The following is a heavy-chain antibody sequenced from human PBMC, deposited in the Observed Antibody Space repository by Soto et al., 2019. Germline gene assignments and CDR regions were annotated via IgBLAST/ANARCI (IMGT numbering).Heavy chain of an antibody. CDR1: GGSISSSNW. Sequence: PSETLSLTCAVSGGSISSSNWWSWVRQPPGKGLEWIGEIYHSGSTNYNPSLKSRVTISVDKSKNQFSLKLSSVTAADTAVYYCARDGGGNGYGDSLYFDYWGQGTLVTVSS. CDR3: ARDGGGNGYGDSLYFDY. CDR2: IYHSGST. V-gene: IGHV4-4*02. D-gene: IGHD4-17*01. J-gene: IGHJ4*02.